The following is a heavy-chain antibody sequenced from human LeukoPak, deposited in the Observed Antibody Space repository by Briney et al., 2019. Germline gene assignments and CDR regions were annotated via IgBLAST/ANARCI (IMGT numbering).Heavy chain of an antibody. CDR3: ARGFRGPEKQYYSDY. D-gene: IGHD3-10*01. V-gene: IGHV1-8*03. CDR1: GYTFTSYD. CDR2: MNPNSGNT. Sequence: ASVKVSCKASGYTFTSYDINWVRQATGQGLEWMGWMNPNSGNTGYAQKFQGRVTITRNTSISTAYMELSSLRSEDTAVYYCARGFRGPEKQYYSDYWGQGTLVTVSS. J-gene: IGHJ4*02.